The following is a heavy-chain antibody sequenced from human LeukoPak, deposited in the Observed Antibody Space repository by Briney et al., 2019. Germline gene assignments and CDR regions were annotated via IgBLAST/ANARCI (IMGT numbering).Heavy chain of an antibody. CDR3: AREREGPYGYLDY. V-gene: IGHV4-34*01. Sequence: SETLSLTCAVYGGSFSGYYWSWIRQPPGKGLEWIGEINHSGSTNYNPSLKSRDTISVDTSKNQFSLKLSSVTAADTAVYYCAREREGPYGYLDYWGQGTLVTVSS. CDR2: INHSGST. CDR1: GGSFSGYY. D-gene: IGHD4-17*01. J-gene: IGHJ4*02.